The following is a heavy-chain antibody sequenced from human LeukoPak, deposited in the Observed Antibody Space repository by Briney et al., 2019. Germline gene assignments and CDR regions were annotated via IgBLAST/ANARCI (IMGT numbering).Heavy chain of an antibody. Sequence: SETLSLTCTVSGGSISSYYWNWIRQPPGKGLEWIGYIPYSGTTNYNPSLESRVTMSVDTSKNQFSLRLTSVTAADTAVYYCARGPHYDTSVWGQGTLVTVSS. CDR2: IPYSGTT. J-gene: IGHJ4*02. D-gene: IGHD3-22*01. CDR1: GGSISSYY. CDR3: ARGPHYDTSV. V-gene: IGHV4-59*01.